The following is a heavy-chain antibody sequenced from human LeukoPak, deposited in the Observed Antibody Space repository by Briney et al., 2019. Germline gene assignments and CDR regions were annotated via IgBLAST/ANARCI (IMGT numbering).Heavy chain of an antibody. D-gene: IGHD2/OR15-2a*01. J-gene: IGHJ4*02. CDR3: ARGLYPGY. V-gene: IGHV4-34*01. CDR1: GGSFSGYY. Sequence: SETLSLTCAVYGGSFSGYYWSWIRQPPGKGLEWIGEINHSGSTNYNPSLKSRVTISVDTSKNQFSLKLSSATAADTAVYYCARGLYPGYWGQGTLVTVSS. CDR2: INHSGST.